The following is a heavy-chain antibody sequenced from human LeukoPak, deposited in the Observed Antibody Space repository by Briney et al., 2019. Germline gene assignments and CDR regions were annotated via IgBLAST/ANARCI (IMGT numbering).Heavy chain of an antibody. J-gene: IGHJ4*02. Sequence: PSETLSLTCAVYGGSFSGYYWSWIRQPPGKGLEWIGEINHSGSTNYNPSLKSRVTMSVDTSKKQFSLKLNSVTAADTAVYYCARARESAGYTWGSYVKGTKCYFDYWGQGTLVTVSS. D-gene: IGHD3-16*01. CDR3: ARARESAGYTWGSYVKGTKCYFDY. CDR1: GGSFSGYY. V-gene: IGHV4-34*01. CDR2: INHSGST.